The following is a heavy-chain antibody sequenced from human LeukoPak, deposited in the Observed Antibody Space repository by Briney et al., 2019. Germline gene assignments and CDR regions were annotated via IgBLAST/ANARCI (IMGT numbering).Heavy chain of an antibody. Sequence: GGSLRLSCAASGFTFSSYEMNWVRQAPGKGLEWDSYISSSGSTIYYADSVKGRFTISRDNAKNSLYLQMNSLRAEDTAVYYCARDLRIAVAGDAFDIWGQGTMVTVSS. CDR1: GFTFSSYE. J-gene: IGHJ3*02. CDR2: ISSSGSTI. D-gene: IGHD6-19*01. V-gene: IGHV3-48*03. CDR3: ARDLRIAVAGDAFDI.